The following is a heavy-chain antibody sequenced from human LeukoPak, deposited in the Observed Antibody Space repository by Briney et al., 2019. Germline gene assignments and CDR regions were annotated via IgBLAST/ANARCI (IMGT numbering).Heavy chain of an antibody. J-gene: IGHJ3*02. CDR3: ARGGYGDYGPDAFDI. Sequence: SETLSLTCTVSGYSISSGYYWGWIRQPPGKGLEWIGSIYHSGSTYYNPPLKSRVTISVDTSKNQFSLKLSSVTAADTAVYYCARGGYGDYGPDAFDIWGQGTMVTVSS. CDR1: GYSISSGYY. CDR2: IYHSGST. D-gene: IGHD4-17*01. V-gene: IGHV4-38-2*02.